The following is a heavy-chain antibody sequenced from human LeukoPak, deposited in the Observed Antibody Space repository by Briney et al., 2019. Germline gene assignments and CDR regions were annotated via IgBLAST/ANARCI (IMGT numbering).Heavy chain of an antibody. V-gene: IGHV4-4*07. CDR3: ARGPRSSDWYSIDY. CDR2: IYSSGNT. Sequence: PSETLSLSCTVSGGSISSYYWSWIRQPAGKGLEWVGRIYSSGNTNYNPSLKSRVTMSVDTSKNQFSLKLSSVTAADTAVYYCARGPRSSDWYSIDYWGQGTLVTVSS. CDR1: GGSISSYY. D-gene: IGHD6-19*01. J-gene: IGHJ4*02.